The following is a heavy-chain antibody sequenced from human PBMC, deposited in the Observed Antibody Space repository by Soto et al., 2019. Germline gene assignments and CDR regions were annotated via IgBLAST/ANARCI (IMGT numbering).Heavy chain of an antibody. J-gene: IGHJ4*02. CDR1: GFSFSSYS. V-gene: IGHV3-48*02. CDR3: ARVGGSYSTAIDH. D-gene: IGHD1-26*01. Sequence: GSLRLSCAASGFSFSSYSMNWVRQAPGKGLKWLSYISSTSSTIYYADSVEGRFTVSRDNAKNSLYLQMNSLGDDDTAIYYCARVGGSYSTAIDHWRQGVLVTVSS. CDR2: ISSTSSTI.